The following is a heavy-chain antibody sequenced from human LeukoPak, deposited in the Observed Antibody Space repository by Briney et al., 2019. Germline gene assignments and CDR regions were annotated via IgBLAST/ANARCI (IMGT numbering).Heavy chain of an antibody. CDR1: GGSVSSGSFY. CDR3: ARGLGYGSGWFDA. D-gene: IGHD6-19*01. V-gene: IGHV4-61*01. Sequence: SETLSLTCTVSGGSVSSGSFYWSWIRQPPGKGLEWIGYVDYSGSTNYSPSLKSRVTISVDTSKNQFSLKLSSVTAVDTAVYYCARGLGYGSGWFDAWGQGTLVTVSS. CDR2: VDYSGST. J-gene: IGHJ5*02.